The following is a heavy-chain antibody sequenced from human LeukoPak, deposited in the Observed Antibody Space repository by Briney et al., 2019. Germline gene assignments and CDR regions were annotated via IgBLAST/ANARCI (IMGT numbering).Heavy chain of an antibody. CDR2: ISYDGSNK. J-gene: IGHJ4*02. V-gene: IGHV3-30*18. CDR3: AKSTGYSSGWFDY. CDR1: GFAFSDYG. D-gene: IGHD6-19*01. Sequence: GGPLRLSCAASGFAFSDYGMHWVRQAPGKGLEWVAVISYDGSNKYYADSVKGRFTISRDNSKNTGYLQMNSLRGDDTAVYYCAKSTGYSSGWFDYWGQGTLVTVSS.